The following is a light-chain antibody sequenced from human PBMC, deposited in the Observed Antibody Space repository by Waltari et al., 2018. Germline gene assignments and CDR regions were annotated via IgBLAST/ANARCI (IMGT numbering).Light chain of an antibody. J-gene: IGKJ2*01. CDR1: QSVLYSSNNKNY. CDR2: WAS. Sequence: DIVMTQSPDSLAVSLGERATINCKSSQSVLYSSNNKNYLAWYQQKPGQHPKLLIYWASPRESGVPDRFSGSGSGTDFTLTISSLQAEDVAVYYCQQCYLTPYTFGQGTNLEIK. CDR3: QQCYLTPYT. V-gene: IGKV4-1*01.